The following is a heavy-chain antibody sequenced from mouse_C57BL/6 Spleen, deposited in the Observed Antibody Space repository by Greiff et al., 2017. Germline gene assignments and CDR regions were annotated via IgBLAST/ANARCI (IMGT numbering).Heavy chain of an antibody. CDR1: GYTFTDYN. CDR2: INPNNGGT. CDR3: ARDGITTVVARAMDY. D-gene: IGHD1-1*01. Sequence: VQLQQSGPELVKPGASVKMSCKASGYTFTDYNMHWVKQSHGKSLEWIGYINPNNGGTSYNQKFKGKATLTVNKSSSTAYMELRILTSEESAVXYCARDGITTVVARAMDYWGQGTSVTVSS. J-gene: IGHJ4*01. V-gene: IGHV1-22*01.